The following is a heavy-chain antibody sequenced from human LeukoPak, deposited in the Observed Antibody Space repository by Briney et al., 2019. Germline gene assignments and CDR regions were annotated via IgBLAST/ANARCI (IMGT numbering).Heavy chain of an antibody. Sequence: ASVKVSFTASGYTFTAYYIHWVRQAPGQGREWMGWINPNSGDTNNAQKFQGRVTMTRDTSISTAYMELSRLTSDDTAVYYCARGYASSWYSHYYYYAMDVWGQGTTVTVPS. CDR1: GYTFTAYY. V-gene: IGHV1-2*02. CDR2: INPNSGDT. J-gene: IGHJ6*02. CDR3: ARGYASSWYSHYYYYAMDV. D-gene: IGHD6-13*01.